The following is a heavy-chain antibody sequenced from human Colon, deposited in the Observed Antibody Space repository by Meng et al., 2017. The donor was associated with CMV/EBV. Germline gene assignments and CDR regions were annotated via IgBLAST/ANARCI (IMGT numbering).Heavy chain of an antibody. CDR3: ARPEHYYHTSGYPGDYFDY. Sequence: QVQLVQSGAEVKKPGASVKVSCKPSGYTFTGYYIHWVRQAPGQGLEWMGRINPNSGDTIFAQNFQGRLTMTRDSSISTAYMELTSLTSDDTAVYYCARPEHYYHTSGYPGDYFDYWGQGTLVTVSS. D-gene: IGHD3-22*01. CDR2: INPNSGDT. CDR1: GYTFTGYY. V-gene: IGHV1-2*06. J-gene: IGHJ4*02.